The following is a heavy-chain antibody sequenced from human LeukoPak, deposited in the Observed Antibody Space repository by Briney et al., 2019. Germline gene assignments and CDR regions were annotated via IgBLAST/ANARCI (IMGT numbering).Heavy chain of an antibody. CDR1: GYTFTGYY. V-gene: IGHV1-2*04. CDR3: ARELLPYYDFWSGYYEVYGMDV. D-gene: IGHD3-3*01. J-gene: IGHJ6*02. CDR2: INPNSGGT. Sequence: ASVKVSCKASGYTFTGYYMHWVRQAPGQGLEWTGWINPNSGGTNYAQKFQGWVTMTRDTSISTAYMELSRLRSDDTAVYYCARELLPYYDFWSGYYEVYGMDVWGQGTTVTVSS.